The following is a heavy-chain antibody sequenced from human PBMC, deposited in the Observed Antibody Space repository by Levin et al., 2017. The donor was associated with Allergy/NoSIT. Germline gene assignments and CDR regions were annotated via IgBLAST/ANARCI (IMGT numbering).Heavy chain of an antibody. Sequence: SCTVSGAPISSYYWSWIRQTPGRQLEWIGYIHYSGATKYNPALNSRVTTSLDTVKNQLSLMLNFVTAADTAVYYCAGDRTVPTGCASGTCYYGAEGWGQGTTVTVSS. J-gene: IGHJ6*02. D-gene: IGHD1-7*01. CDR2: IHYSGAT. V-gene: IGHV4-59*01. CDR3: AGDRTVPTGCASGTCYYGAEG. CDR1: GAPISSYY.